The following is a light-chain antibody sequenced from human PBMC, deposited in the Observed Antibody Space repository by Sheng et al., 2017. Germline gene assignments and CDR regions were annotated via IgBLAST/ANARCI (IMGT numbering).Light chain of an antibody. V-gene: IGKV1-5*03. Sequence: DIQMTQSPSTLSASVGDRVTITCRASQTLNNALAWYQVKPGKAPKFLIYQASTLQQGVPSRFSGSGSGTEFTLTISSLQSDDSATYYCQQYNSYSWGFGQGTKLEI. CDR2: QAS. J-gene: IGKJ2*01. CDR3: QQYNSYSWG. CDR1: QTLNNA.